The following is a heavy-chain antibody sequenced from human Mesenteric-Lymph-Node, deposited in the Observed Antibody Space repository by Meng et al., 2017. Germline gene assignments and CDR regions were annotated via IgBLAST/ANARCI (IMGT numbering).Heavy chain of an antibody. CDR2: IYYSGST. D-gene: IGHD1-26*01. CDR3: ARGQRSYSGSYPEWFDP. CDR1: GGSISSGDYY. J-gene: IGHJ5*02. V-gene: IGHV4-30-4*01. Sequence: QVQLQESGPGLVNPSPPLSLTCSVSGGSISSGDYYWSWIRQPPGKGLEWIGCIYYSGSTYYNPSLKGRVTISVDTSKNQFSLNLSSVTAADTAVYYCARGQRSYSGSYPEWFDPWGQGTLVTVSS.